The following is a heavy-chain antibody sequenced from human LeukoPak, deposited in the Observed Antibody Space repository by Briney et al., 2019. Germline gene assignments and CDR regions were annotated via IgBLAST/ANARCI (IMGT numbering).Heavy chain of an antibody. CDR3: ARHDSYSSSFPYNWFDP. CDR1: GGSFSSYA. Sequence: SVKVSCKASGGSFSSYAISWVRQAPGQGLEWMGGIIPLFGAPNYAQKFQGRVTITADKSTTTAYMELSSLRSEDTAVYFCARHDSYSSSFPYNWFDPWGQGTLVTVSS. D-gene: IGHD6-13*01. J-gene: IGHJ5*02. CDR2: IIPLFGAP. V-gene: IGHV1-69*06.